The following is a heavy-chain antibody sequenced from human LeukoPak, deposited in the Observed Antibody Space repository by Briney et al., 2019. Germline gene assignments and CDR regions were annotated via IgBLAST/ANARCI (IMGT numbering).Heavy chain of an antibody. CDR3: ARVERQSYYDSSGMGRGTFDI. CDR1: GYTFTSYY. V-gene: IGHV1-46*01. CDR2: INPSGGST. J-gene: IGHJ3*02. D-gene: IGHD3-22*01. Sequence: PGASVKVSCKASGYTFTSYYMHWVRQAPGQGLEWMGIINPSGGSTSYAQKFQGRVTMTRDMSTSTLYMELSSLRSEDTAVYYCARVERQSYYDSSGMGRGTFDIWGQGTMVTVSS.